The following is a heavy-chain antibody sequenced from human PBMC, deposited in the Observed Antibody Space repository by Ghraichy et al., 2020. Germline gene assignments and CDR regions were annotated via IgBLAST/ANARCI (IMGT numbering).Heavy chain of an antibody. CDR1: GGSISSYY. Sequence: SETLSLTCTVSGGSISSYYWSWIRQPPGKGLEWIGYIYYSGSTNYNPSLKSRVTISVDTSKNQFSLKLSSVTAADTAVYYCARDRDSSSSRRPYYYYGMDVWGQGTTVTVSS. J-gene: IGHJ6*02. CDR3: ARDRDSSSSRRPYYYYGMDV. V-gene: IGHV4-59*01. CDR2: IYYSGST. D-gene: IGHD6-6*01.